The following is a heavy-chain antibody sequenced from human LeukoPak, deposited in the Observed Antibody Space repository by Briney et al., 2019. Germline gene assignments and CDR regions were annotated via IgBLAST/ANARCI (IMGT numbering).Heavy chain of an antibody. D-gene: IGHD3-22*01. J-gene: IGHJ3*02. V-gene: IGHV1-2*02. CDR2: INPNSGGT. CDR3: ARDGDYYDSSGYYSLGAFDI. Sequence: ASVKVSCKASGYTFTGYYMHWVRQAPGQGLEWMGWINPNSGGTNYAQKFQGRVTMTRDTSIGTAYMELSRLRSDDTAVYYCARDGDYYDSSGYYSLGAFDIWGQGTMVTVSS. CDR1: GYTFTGYY.